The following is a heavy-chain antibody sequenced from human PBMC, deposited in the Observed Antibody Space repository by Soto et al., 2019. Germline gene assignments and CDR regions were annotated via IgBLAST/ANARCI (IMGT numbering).Heavy chain of an antibody. CDR2: IYHSGST. CDR1: GGSISSGGYS. D-gene: IGHD3-3*01. J-gene: IGHJ4*02. CDR3: DRGRQSLESCFDY. V-gene: IGHV4-30-2*01. Sequence: SETLSLTCAVSGGSISSGGYSWSWIRQPPGKGLEWIGYIYHSGSTYYNPSLKSRVTISVDRSKNQFSLKLSSVTAADTAVYYRDRGRQSLESCFDYWCQGTLVTVSS.